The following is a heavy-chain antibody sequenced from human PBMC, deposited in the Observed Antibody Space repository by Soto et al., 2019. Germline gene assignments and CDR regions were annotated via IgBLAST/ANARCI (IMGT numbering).Heavy chain of an antibody. CDR1: GGTFRNHV. J-gene: IGHJ4*02. V-gene: IGHV1-69*13. CDR3: ARDLEFRDGNISHLDY. D-gene: IGHD3-10*01. CDR2: IIPIIGTP. Sequence: ASVKVSCKASGGTFRNHVFNWVRQAPGQGLEWMGGIIPIIGTPNYAQKFQGRVTITADASTNTVYLDVSSLRSQDTAVYYCARDLEFRDGNISHLDYWGQGTLVTVYS.